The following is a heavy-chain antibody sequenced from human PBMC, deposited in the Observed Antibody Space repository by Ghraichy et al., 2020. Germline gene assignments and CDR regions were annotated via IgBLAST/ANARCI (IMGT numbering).Heavy chain of an antibody. V-gene: IGHV1-2*02. CDR3: ARDKGTIFGVVILAPDYGMDV. J-gene: IGHJ6*02. Sequence: ASVKVSCKASGYTFTGYYMHWVRQAPGQGLEWMGWINPNSGGTNYAQKFQGRVTMTRDTSISTAYMELSRLRSDDTAVYYCARDKGTIFGVVILAPDYGMDVWGQGTTVTVSS. D-gene: IGHD3-3*01. CDR2: INPNSGGT. CDR1: GYTFTGYY.